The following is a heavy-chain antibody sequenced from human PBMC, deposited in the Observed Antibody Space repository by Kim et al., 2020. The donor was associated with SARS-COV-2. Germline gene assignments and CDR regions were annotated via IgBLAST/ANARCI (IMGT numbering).Heavy chain of an antibody. Sequence: QKLQGRVTITADESTSPAYMGLSSLRSEDTAVYYCARDLYRVVAAPYFDYWGQGTLVTVSS. D-gene: IGHD3-22*01. V-gene: IGHV1-69*01. J-gene: IGHJ4*02. CDR3: ARDLYRVVAAPYFDY.